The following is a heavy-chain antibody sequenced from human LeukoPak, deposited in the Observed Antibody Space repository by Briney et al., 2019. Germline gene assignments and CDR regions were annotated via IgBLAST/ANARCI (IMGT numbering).Heavy chain of an antibody. CDR1: GYSFTNFG. Sequence: ASVKVSCKASGYSFTNFGITWVRQAPGQGLQWMGWTSPYKDYPTYAQKFQGRVTMTTETSTNTAYMELRSLTSDDTAVYYCAKVDPPIIEGGRGEAFDVWGKGTLVSVSS. CDR3: AKVDPPIIEGGRGEAFDV. V-gene: IGHV1-18*01. CDR2: TSPYKDYP. D-gene: IGHD1-26*01. J-gene: IGHJ3*01.